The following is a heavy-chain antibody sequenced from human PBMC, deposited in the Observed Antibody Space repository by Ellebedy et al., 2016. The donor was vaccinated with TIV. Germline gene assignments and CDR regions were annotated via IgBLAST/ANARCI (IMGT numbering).Heavy chain of an antibody. CDR3: ASYSNYNWFDP. J-gene: IGHJ5*01. Sequence: GESLKISCTASGFTFSRYWMHWVRQAPGKGLVWVSRINADGSTRTYADSVRGRFTISRDNAKNTLYLQMNSLRAEDTGVYYCASYSNYNWFDPWGQGTLVTVSS. D-gene: IGHD4-11*01. V-gene: IGHV3-74*01. CDR1: GFTFSRYW. CDR2: INADGSTR.